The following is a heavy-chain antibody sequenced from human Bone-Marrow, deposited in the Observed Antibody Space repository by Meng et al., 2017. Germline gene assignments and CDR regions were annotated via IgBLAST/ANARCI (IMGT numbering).Heavy chain of an antibody. CDR2: ISGSGGST. CDR3: AKDNPYGSGSYYPYYFDY. J-gene: IGHJ4*02. CDR1: EFTFSSYA. Sequence: GGSLRLSCAASEFTFSSYAMSWVRQAPGKGLEWVSAISGSGGSTYYADSVKGRFTISRDNSKNTLYLQMNSLRAEDTAVYYCAKDNPYGSGSYYPYYFDYWGQGTLVTVSS. D-gene: IGHD3-10*01. V-gene: IGHV3-23*01.